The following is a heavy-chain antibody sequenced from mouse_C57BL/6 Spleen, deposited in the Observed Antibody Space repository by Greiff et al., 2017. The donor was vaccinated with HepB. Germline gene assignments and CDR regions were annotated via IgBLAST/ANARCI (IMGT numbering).Heavy chain of an antibody. CDR3: ARGGLPGGYFDV. J-gene: IGHJ1*03. V-gene: IGHV1-80*01. Sequence: QVQLQQSGAELVKPGASVKISCKASGYAFSSYWMNWVKQRPGKGLEWIGQIYPGDGDTNYNGKFKGKATLTADKSSSTAYMQLSSLTSEDSAVYFCARGGLPGGYFDVWGTGTTVTVSS. CDR1: GYAFSSYW. CDR2: IYPGDGDT. D-gene: IGHD2-4*01.